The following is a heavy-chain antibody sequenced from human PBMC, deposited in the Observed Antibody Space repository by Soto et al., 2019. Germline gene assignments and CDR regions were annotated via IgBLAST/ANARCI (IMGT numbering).Heavy chain of an antibody. D-gene: IGHD3-9*01. CDR1: GYSFTSYW. CDR2: IYPGDSDT. CDR3: AKQGHILTGYYGMDV. J-gene: IGHJ6*02. V-gene: IGHV5-51*01. Sequence: GESLKISCKGSGYSFTSYWIGWVRQMPGKGLEWLGFIYPGDSDTRYSPSFQGQVTISADKSFSTAYLQWSSLKASDTAMYYCAKQGHILTGYYGMDVWGQGTTVTVSS.